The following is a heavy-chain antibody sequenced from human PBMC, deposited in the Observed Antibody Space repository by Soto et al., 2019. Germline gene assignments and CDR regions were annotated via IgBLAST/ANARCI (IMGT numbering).Heavy chain of an antibody. V-gene: IGHV2-5*01. CDR1: GFSLSTSGVG. Sequence: QITLKESGPTLVKPTQTLTLTCTFSGFSLSTSGVGVGWIRQPPGKALEWLALIYWNDDKRYSPSLKSRLTIIKDTSKNQVVLTMTNVDPVDTTTYFCAHTYGSGIYYYYVYGMDFLGQGTTVTVSS. CDR2: IYWNDDK. D-gene: IGHD3-10*01. J-gene: IGHJ6*02. CDR3: AHTYGSGIYYYYVYGMDF.